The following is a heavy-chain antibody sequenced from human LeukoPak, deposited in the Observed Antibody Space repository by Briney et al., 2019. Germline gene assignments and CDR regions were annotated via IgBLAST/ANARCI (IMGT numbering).Heavy chain of an antibody. CDR3: ARDGGATDAFDI. V-gene: IGHV1-18*01. J-gene: IGHJ3*02. CDR1: GYTFTSYG. D-gene: IGHD1-26*01. Sequence: ASVKVSCKASGYTFTSYGINWVRQAPGQGLEWMGWISAYNGNIKYAQKLQGRVTMTTDTSTSTAYMELRSLRSDDTAVYYRARDGGATDAFDIWGQGTMVTVSS. CDR2: ISAYNGNI.